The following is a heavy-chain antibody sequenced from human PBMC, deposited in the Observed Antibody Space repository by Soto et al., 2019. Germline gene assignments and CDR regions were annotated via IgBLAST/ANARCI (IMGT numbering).Heavy chain of an antibody. D-gene: IGHD3-10*01. J-gene: IGHJ4*02. Sequence: GGSLRLSCAASGFTFDDYGLTWVRQAPGKGLEWVSGINWNGGSTGYADSVKDRFTISRDNAKNSLYLQMNSLRAEDTALYYCARDRGPTIRGVTRRDYWGQGTLVTVSS. CDR2: INWNGGST. V-gene: IGHV3-20*04. CDR3: ARDRGPTIRGVTRRDY. CDR1: GFTFDDYG.